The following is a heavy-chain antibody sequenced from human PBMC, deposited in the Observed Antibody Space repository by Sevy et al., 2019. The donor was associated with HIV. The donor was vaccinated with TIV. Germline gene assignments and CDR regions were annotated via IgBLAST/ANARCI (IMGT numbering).Heavy chain of an antibody. CDR3: GKEGGGEGGDH. CDR2: IQYDGSNK. Sequence: GGSLRLSCAASGFSFSSYGMHWVRQAPGKGLEWMSYIQYDGSNKDYGDSVKGRFTISRDNSKNTLYLQMNSLRVEDTAVFYCGKEGGGEGGDHWGQGTLVTVSS. CDR1: GFSFSSYG. J-gene: IGHJ4*02. V-gene: IGHV3-30*02. D-gene: IGHD2-21*01.